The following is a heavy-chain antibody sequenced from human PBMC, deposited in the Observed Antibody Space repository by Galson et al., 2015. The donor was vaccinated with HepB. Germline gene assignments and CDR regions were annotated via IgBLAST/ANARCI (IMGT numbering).Heavy chain of an antibody. Sequence: SVKVSCKASGYTFTSYAMNWVRQAPGQGLEWVGWINTNTGNPTYAQGFTGRFVFSLDTSVSTAYLQISSLKAEDTAVYYCAGGTHYYYYYMDVWGKGTTVTVSS. CDR2: INTNTGNP. V-gene: IGHV7-4-1*02. J-gene: IGHJ6*03. CDR3: AGGTHYYYYYMDV. CDR1: GYTFTSYA. D-gene: IGHD1-14*01.